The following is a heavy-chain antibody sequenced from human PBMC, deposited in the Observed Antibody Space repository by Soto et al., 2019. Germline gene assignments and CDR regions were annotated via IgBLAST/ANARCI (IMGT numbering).Heavy chain of an antibody. D-gene: IGHD3-10*01. V-gene: IGHV3-9*01. CDR1: GFTFDDYA. CDR3: AKDGYYGC. Sequence: GGSLRLSCAASGFTFDDYAMHWVRQAPGKGLEWVSGISWNSGSIGYADSVKGRFTISRDNAKNSLYLQMNSLRAEDTALYYCAKDGYYGCWGRGTLVTVSS. J-gene: IGHJ4*01. CDR2: ISWNSGSI.